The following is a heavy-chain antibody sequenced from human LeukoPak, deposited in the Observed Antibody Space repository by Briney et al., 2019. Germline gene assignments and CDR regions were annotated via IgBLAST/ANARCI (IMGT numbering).Heavy chain of an antibody. J-gene: IGHJ4*02. CDR1: GYTFTGYY. D-gene: IGHD5-18*01. CDR3: ARAGGYSSGYQDY. Sequence: GASVKVSCKASGYTFTGYYMHWVRQAPGQGLEWMGWINPNSGGTNYAQKFQGRVTMTRDTSISTAYMELSRLRSDDTAVYYCARAGGYSSGYQDYWGQGTLVTASS. CDR2: INPNSGGT. V-gene: IGHV1-2*02.